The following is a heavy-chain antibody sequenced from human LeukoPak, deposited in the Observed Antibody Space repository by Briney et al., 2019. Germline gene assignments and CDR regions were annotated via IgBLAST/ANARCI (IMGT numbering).Heavy chain of an antibody. CDR1: GFTFSSYA. CDR2: ISGSGGST. D-gene: IGHD3-22*01. J-gene: IGHJ4*02. CDR3: AKDYDSSGYYPTSFDY. Sequence: GGSLSLSCAASGFTFSSYAMSWVRQAPGKGLEWVSAISGSGGSTYYADSVKGRFTISRDNSKNTLYLQMNSLRAEDTAVYYCAKDYDSSGYYPTSFDYWGQGTLVTVSS. V-gene: IGHV3-23*01.